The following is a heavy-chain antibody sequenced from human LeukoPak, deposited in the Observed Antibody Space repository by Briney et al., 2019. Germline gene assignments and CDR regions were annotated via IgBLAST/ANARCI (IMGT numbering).Heavy chain of an antibody. CDR1: KFAFSSYW. J-gene: IGHJ4*02. V-gene: IGHV3-74*01. Sequence: GGSLRLSCATSKFAFSSYWMLWVRQAPGKGLVWVSRISGDGTITDYADSVKGRFIISRDNTNNILYLQMNSLRDDDTATYYCARSQFDYWGQGILVIVSS. CDR3: ARSQFDY. CDR2: ISGDGTIT.